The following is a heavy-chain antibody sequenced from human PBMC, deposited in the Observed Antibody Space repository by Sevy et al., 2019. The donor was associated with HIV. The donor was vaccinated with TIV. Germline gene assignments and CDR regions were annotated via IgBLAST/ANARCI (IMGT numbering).Heavy chain of an antibody. J-gene: IGHJ4*02. V-gene: IGHV3-30-3*01. Sequence: GGSLRLSCAASGFTFSSYAMHWVRQAPGKGLEWVAVISYDGSNKYYADSVKGRFTISRDNSKNTRYLQMNSLRAEDTAVYYCARDLSGGEMATIWYYFDYWGQGTLVTVSS. CDR2: ISYDGSNK. D-gene: IGHD5-12*01. CDR1: GFTFSSYA. CDR3: ARDLSGGEMATIWYYFDY.